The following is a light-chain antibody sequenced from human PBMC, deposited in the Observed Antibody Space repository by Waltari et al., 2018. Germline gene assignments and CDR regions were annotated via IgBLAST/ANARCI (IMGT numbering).Light chain of an antibody. J-gene: IGKJ1*01. CDR1: QSITRW. CDR3: QEHVTYWA. Sequence: DIQITQSPSTLSASVGYRVTITCRASQSITRWLAWYQQKPGKAPKLLIYDASSLESGVPSRFSGSGSGTEFTLTISSLQPDDFATYYCQEHVTYWAFGQGTKVEMK. V-gene: IGKV1-5*01. CDR2: DAS.